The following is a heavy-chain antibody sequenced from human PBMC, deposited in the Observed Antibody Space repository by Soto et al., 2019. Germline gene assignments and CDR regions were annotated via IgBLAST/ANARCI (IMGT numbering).Heavy chain of an antibody. Sequence: PSETLSLTCTVSGGSISSSSYYWGWIRQPPGKGLEWIGSIYYSGSTYYNPSLKSRVTISVDTSKNQFSLKLSSVTAADTAVYYCARLARGPYYNDYTGHPPDYWGQGTLVTVLL. D-gene: IGHD2-8*02. V-gene: IGHV4-39*01. J-gene: IGHJ4*02. CDR1: GGSISSSSYY. CDR2: IYYSGST. CDR3: ARLARGPYYNDYTGHPPDY.